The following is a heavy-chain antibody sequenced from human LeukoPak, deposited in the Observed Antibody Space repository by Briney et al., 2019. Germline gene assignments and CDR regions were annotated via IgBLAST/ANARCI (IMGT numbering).Heavy chain of an antibody. J-gene: IGHJ2*01. D-gene: IGHD3-22*01. V-gene: IGHV1-69*05. CDR2: NIPLFGTT. CDR1: GGTFSYYV. CDR3: ARVNRPTYYYDSSGYSWYFDV. Sequence: SVKVSCKTSGGTFSYYVVSWVRQAPGHGLEWLGGNIPLFGTTFYAENFQGRATITTDESTSTVYMELRGLRFEDTAVYYCARVNRPTYYYDSSGYSWYFDVWGRGTLVTVSS.